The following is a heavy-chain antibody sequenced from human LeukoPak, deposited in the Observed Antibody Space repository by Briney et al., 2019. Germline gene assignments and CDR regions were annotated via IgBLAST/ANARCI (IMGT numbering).Heavy chain of an antibody. CDR3: ARVTTRGTRTRGYYFDY. D-gene: IGHD1-14*01. CDR1: GGSISSGGYY. V-gene: IGHV4-31*03. Sequence: PSQTLSLTCTVSGGSISSGGYYWSWIRQHPGKGLEWTGYIYYSGSTYYNPSLKSRVTIPVDTSKNQFSLKLSSVTAADTAVYYCARVTTRGTRTRGYYFDYWGQGTLVTVSS. CDR2: IYYSGST. J-gene: IGHJ4*02.